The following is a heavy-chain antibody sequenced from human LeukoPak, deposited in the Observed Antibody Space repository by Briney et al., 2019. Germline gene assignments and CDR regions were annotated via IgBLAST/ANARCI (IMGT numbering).Heavy chain of an antibody. V-gene: IGHV3-74*01. CDR2: IDRDGSRI. D-gene: IGHD4-23*01. CDR3: VRGNDYGGPHY. J-gene: IGHJ4*02. CDR1: GFTFSSYW. Sequence: GGSLRLSCSASGFTFSSYWMHWVRQAPGKGLVWVSRIDRDGSRINYADSVKGRFTISRDNGKNTLFLQMNSLRAEDAAVYYCVRGNDYGGPHYWGQGTLVTVSS.